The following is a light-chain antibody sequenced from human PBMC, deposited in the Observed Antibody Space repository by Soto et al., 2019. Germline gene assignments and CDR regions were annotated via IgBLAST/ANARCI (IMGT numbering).Light chain of an antibody. CDR1: TSNIGNDF. CDR2: DNN. Sequence: QSVLTRPPSVSAAPGQKVTISCSGSTSNIGNDFVSWYHQLPGTAPKLLIYDNNQRPSGIPDRFSGSKSGTSATLVITGLQVGDEADYYCATWDTRLSARVFGGGTKLTVL. J-gene: IGLJ2*01. V-gene: IGLV1-51*01. CDR3: ATWDTRLSARV.